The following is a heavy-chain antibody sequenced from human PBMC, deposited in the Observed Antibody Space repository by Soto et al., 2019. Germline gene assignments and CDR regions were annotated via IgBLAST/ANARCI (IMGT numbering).Heavy chain of an antibody. D-gene: IGHD2-2*01. V-gene: IGHV1-8*01. CDR1: GYTFTSYD. CDR2: MNPNSGNT. CDR3: ARVVPAAYAFDI. J-gene: IGHJ3*02. Sequence: ASVKVSCKASGYTFTSYDINWVRQATGQGLEWMGWMNPNSGNTGYAQKFQGRVTMTRNTSISTAYMELSSLRSEDTAVYYCARVVPAAYAFDIWGQGTMVTVSS.